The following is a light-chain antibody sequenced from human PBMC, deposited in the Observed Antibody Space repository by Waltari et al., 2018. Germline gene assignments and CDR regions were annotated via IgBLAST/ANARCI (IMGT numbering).Light chain of an antibody. J-gene: IGLJ1*01. CDR1: SSDGGGYTS. Sequence: QSALTQAASVSGSPGQSITISCTGTSSDGGGYTSVSWYQQHPGKATKVLIYDVTNRPSGVSNRFSGSKSGNTASLTISGLQAEDEADYYCSAYTRSGTYVFGTGTKVTVL. V-gene: IGLV2-14*03. CDR3: SAYTRSGTYV. CDR2: DVT.